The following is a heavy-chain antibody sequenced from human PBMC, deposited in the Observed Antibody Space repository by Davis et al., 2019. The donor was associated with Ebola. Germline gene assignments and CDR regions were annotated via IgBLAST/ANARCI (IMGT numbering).Heavy chain of an antibody. J-gene: IGHJ4*02. CDR3: ASGIDDYGGNSVDY. Sequence: GGSLRLSCAASGFTFSSYWMSWVRQAPGKGLEWVANIKQDGSGKYYVDSVKGRFTISRDNAKNSLYLQMNSLRAEDTAVYYCASGIDDYGGNSVDYWGQGTLVTVSS. D-gene: IGHD4-23*01. CDR2: IKQDGSGK. V-gene: IGHV3-7*01. CDR1: GFTFSSYW.